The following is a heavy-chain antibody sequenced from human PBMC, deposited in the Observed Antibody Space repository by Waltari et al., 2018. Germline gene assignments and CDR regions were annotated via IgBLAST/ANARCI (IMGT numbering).Heavy chain of an antibody. CDR3: ARRTAAGFYLDY. CDR1: GGPFSSYA. Sequence: QVQLVQSGAEVKKPGSSVKVSCKASGGPFSSYAISWVRQAPGQGLEWMGGIIPILGIANYAQKFQGRVTITADKSTSTAYMELSSLRSEDTAVYYCARRTAAGFYLDYWGQGTLVTVSS. J-gene: IGHJ4*02. V-gene: IGHV1-69*10. D-gene: IGHD6-13*01. CDR2: IIPILGIA.